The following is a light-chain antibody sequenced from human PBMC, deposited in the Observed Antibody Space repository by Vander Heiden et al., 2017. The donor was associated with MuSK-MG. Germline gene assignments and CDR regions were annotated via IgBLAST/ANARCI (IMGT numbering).Light chain of an antibody. V-gene: IGKV3-15*01. CDR3: QQYKNWPPIT. J-gene: IGKJ4*01. CDR2: GAS. Sequence: EIVMTQSPATLSVSPGERATLSCRASQSVSSNLAWYQQKPGQAPRLLIYGASTRDTGIPARFSGSGYEKEFTLTISSRQSEDFAVYYCQQYKNWPPITFGGGTKVDIK. CDR1: QSVSSN.